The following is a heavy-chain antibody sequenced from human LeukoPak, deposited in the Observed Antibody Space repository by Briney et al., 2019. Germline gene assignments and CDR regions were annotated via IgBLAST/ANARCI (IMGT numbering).Heavy chain of an antibody. Sequence: KTSETLSLTCAVSGGSISRYYWNWIRQPPGERLEWIGWIHYSGSTAYNPSLESRVTISVDTSKNHISLEMTSVTAADTATYYCARWGYFDSSAYFVVDYWGQGVPVTVSS. V-gene: IGHV4-59*01. CDR1: GGSISRYY. CDR2: IHYSGST. J-gene: IGHJ4*02. CDR3: ARWGYFDSSAYFVVDY. D-gene: IGHD3-22*01.